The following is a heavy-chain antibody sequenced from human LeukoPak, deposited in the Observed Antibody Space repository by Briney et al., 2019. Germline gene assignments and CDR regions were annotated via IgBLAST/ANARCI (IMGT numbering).Heavy chain of an antibody. V-gene: IGHV3-23*01. CDR3: AKGPSIGYNNYVRYFDY. CDR1: GFTFSTYA. CDR2: LTGGGGTK. J-gene: IGHJ4*02. D-gene: IGHD4-11*01. Sequence: PGGSLRLSCAASGFTFSTYAMTWVRLAPGKGLEWVSGLTGGGGTKDYADSVKGRFTISRDNSKNTLYLHMSSLRAEDTAVCYCAKGPSIGYNNYVRYFDYWGQGTLVTVSA.